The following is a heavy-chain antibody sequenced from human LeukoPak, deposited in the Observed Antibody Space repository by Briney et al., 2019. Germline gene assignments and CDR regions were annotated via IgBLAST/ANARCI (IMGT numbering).Heavy chain of an antibody. Sequence: ASVKVSCKVSGYTLTELSMHWVRQAPGKGLEWMGGFDPEDGETIYAQKFQGRVTMTEDTSTDTAYMELSSLRSEDTAVYYCATGGHRGSYYAFDIWGQGTMVAVSS. D-gene: IGHD1-26*01. CDR1: GYTLTELS. J-gene: IGHJ3*02. V-gene: IGHV1-24*01. CDR3: ATGGHRGSYYAFDI. CDR2: FDPEDGET.